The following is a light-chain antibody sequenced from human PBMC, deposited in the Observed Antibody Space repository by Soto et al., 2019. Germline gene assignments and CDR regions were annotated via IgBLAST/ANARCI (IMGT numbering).Light chain of an antibody. J-gene: IGKJ2*01. V-gene: IGKV1-5*03. CDR2: KAS. Sequence: DIQMTQSPSTLSASVGDRVTITCRASESIGSWLAWYQQKPGKAPKLLIYKASSLGSGVPSRFSGRGSGTEFSLTISGLQPEDFATYYCQQYSSYYAFGQGTKLEIK. CDR1: ESIGSW. CDR3: QQYSSYYA.